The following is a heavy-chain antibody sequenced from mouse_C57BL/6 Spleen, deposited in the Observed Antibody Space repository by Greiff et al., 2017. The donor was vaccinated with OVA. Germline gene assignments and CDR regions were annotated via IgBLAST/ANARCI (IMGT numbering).Heavy chain of an antibody. J-gene: IGHJ2*01. CDR3: ARELTGDFDY. Sequence: EVQLMESGGGLVKPGGSLKLSCAASGFTFSDYGMHWVRQAPEKGLEWVAYISSGSSTIYYADTVKGRFTISRDNAKNTLFLQMTSLRSEDTAMYYCARELTGDFDYWGQGTTLTVSS. D-gene: IGHD4-1*01. CDR2: ISSGSSTI. CDR1: GFTFSDYG. V-gene: IGHV5-17*01.